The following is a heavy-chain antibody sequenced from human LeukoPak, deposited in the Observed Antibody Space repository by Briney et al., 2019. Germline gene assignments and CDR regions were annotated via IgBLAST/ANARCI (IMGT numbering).Heavy chain of an antibody. D-gene: IGHD4-17*01. J-gene: IGHJ4*02. CDR1: GFTFSSYA. V-gene: IGHV3-66*01. Sequence: GGSLRLSCAPSGFTFSSYAMSWVRQAPGKGLEWVSVIYSGGSTYYADSVKGRFTISRDNSKNTLYLQMNSLRAEDTAVYYCASTFYGDSPPYWGQGTLVTVSS. CDR2: IYSGGST. CDR3: ASTFYGDSPPY.